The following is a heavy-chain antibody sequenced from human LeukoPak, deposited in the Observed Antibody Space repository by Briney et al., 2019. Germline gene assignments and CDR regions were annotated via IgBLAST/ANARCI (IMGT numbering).Heavy chain of an antibody. Sequence: GESLKISCQGSGYNFTSYWIAWVRPMPGKGLEWMGIINPGDSDFRYSPSFQGQVTISADKSITTAYLQWSSLKASDTAMYYCARGYCSGGICRYVTKYFDYWGQGTLVTVSS. J-gene: IGHJ4*02. V-gene: IGHV5-51*01. CDR2: INPGDSDF. D-gene: IGHD2-15*01. CDR1: GYNFTSYW. CDR3: ARGYCSGGICRYVTKYFDY.